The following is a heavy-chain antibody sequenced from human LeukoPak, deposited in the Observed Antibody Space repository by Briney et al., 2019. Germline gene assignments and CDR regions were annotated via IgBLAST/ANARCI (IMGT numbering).Heavy chain of an antibody. CDR2: INHSGST. CDR1: GGSFSGYY. Sequence: SETLSLTCAVYGGSFSGYYWSWIRQPPGKGLEWIGEINHSGSTNYNPSLKSRVTISVDTSQNQFSLKLSSVTAADTAIYYCARHRYSGSYYFDYWGQGTLVTVSS. D-gene: IGHD1-26*01. J-gene: IGHJ4*02. V-gene: IGHV4-34*01. CDR3: ARHRYSGSYYFDY.